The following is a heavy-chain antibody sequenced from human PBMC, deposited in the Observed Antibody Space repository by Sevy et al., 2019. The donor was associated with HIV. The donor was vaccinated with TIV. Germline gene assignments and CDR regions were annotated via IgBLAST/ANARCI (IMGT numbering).Heavy chain of an antibody. J-gene: IGHJ4*02. CDR3: ARDRVYYYGSGVFDD. CDR2: IIPIFRTA. Sequence: ASVKVSCKASGGTFSSYAISWVRQAPGQGLEWMGRIIPIFRTANYAQKFQGRVTITADESTSTAYMELSSLRSEDTAVYYCARDRVYYYGSGVFDDWGQGTLVTVSS. V-gene: IGHV1-69*13. CDR1: GGTFSSYA. D-gene: IGHD3-10*01.